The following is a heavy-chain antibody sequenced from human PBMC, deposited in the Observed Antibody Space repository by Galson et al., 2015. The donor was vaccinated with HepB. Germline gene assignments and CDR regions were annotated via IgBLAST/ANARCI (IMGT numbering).Heavy chain of an antibody. CDR1: GGTFSSYA. V-gene: IGHV1-69*06. CDR3: ARMGGGVVPAAIXDP. CDR2: IIPIFGTA. D-gene: IGHD2-2*02. J-gene: IGHJ5*02. Sequence: SVKVSCKASGGTFSSYAISWVRQAPGQGLEWMGGIIPIFGTANYAQKFQGRVTITADKSTSTAYMELSSLRSEDTAVYYCARMGGGVVPAAIXDPWGQGTLVTVSS.